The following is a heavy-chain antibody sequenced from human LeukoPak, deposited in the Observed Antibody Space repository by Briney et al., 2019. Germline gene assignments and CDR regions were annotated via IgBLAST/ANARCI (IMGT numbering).Heavy chain of an antibody. Sequence: PGGSLRLSCAASGFNFSDYAMSWVRQAPGKGLVWVAGISGTGYGPDYTDSVKGRFTISRDNSKNTLYLQMIGLRAEDTAIYYCAKGRPSRLFDYWGQGTLVSVS. CDR2: ISGTGYGP. V-gene: IGHV3-23*01. J-gene: IGHJ4*02. CDR3: AKGRPSRLFDY. CDR1: GFNFSDYA.